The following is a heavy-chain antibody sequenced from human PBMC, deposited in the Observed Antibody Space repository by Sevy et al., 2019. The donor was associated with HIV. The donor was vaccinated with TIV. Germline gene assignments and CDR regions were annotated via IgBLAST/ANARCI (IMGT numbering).Heavy chain of an antibody. Sequence: GGSLRLSCAASGFTFSTYSMNWARQAPGKGLEWVSSISSSSSYMYYADSVRGRFTISRDKAKNSRYLQMNSLRAEDTAVYYCATNLEWFGAGSQDYWGQGTLVTVSS. V-gene: IGHV3-21*01. J-gene: IGHJ4*02. CDR1: GFTFSTYS. CDR2: ISSSSSYM. D-gene: IGHD3-10*01. CDR3: ATNLEWFGAGSQDY.